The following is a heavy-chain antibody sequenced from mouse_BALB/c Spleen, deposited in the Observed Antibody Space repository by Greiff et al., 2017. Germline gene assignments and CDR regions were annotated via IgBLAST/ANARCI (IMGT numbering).Heavy chain of an antibody. V-gene: IGHV1-7*01. CDR1: GYTFTSYW. D-gene: IGHD2-4*01. CDR2: INPSTGYT. Sequence: VQLQQSGAELAKPGASVKMSCKASGYTFTSYWLHWVKQRPGQGLEWIGYINPSTGYTEYNQKFKDKATLTADKSSSTAYMQLSSLTSEDSAVYYCAGDDYDLAYWGQGTLVTVSA. CDR3: AGDDYDLAY. J-gene: IGHJ3*01.